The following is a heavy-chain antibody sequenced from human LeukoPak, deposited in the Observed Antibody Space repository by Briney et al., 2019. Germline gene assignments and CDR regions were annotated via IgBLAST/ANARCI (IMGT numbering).Heavy chain of an antibody. J-gene: IGHJ6*02. D-gene: IGHD4-4*01. Sequence: ASETLSLTCAVYGGSFSGYYWSWIRQPPGKGLEWIGEIDHSGSTNYNPSLKSRVTISVDTSKNQFSLKLSSVTAADTAVYYCARAAYYSNYDYYGMDVWGQGTTVTVSS. V-gene: IGHV4-34*01. CDR1: GGSFSGYY. CDR3: ARAAYYSNYDYYGMDV. CDR2: IDHSGST.